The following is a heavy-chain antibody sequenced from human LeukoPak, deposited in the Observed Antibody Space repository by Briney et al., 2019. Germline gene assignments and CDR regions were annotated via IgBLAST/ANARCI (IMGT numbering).Heavy chain of an antibody. Sequence: SVKVSCKASGGTFSSYAISWVRQAPGQGLEWMGGIIPIFGTANYAQKFQGRVTISADESTSTAYMELSSLRSEDTAVYYCAHFRGGYESTPFDYWGQGTLVTVSS. CDR1: GGTFSSYA. D-gene: IGHD5-12*01. CDR3: AHFRGGYESTPFDY. CDR2: IIPIFGTA. V-gene: IGHV1-69*13. J-gene: IGHJ4*02.